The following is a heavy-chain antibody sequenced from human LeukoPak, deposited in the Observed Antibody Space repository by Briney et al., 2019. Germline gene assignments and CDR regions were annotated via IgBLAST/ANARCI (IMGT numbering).Heavy chain of an antibody. D-gene: IGHD4-17*01. CDR1: GFTFSSYA. CDR2: ISSNGGST. CDR3: AKERDGDYVRYTHY. V-gene: IGHV3-64*04. J-gene: IGHJ4*02. Sequence: PGGSLRLSCSASGFTFSSYAMHWVRQAPGKGLEYVSAISSNGGSTYYADSVKGRFTISRDNSKNTLYLQLSSLRADDTAVYHCAKERDGDYVRYTHYWGQGTLVTVSS.